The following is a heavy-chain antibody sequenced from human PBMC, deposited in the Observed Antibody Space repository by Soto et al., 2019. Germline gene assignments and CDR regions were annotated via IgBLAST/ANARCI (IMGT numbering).Heavy chain of an antibody. J-gene: IGHJ4*02. CDR3: ARSHGGSPPHPKKYYFDY. Sequence: SETLSLTCAVYGGSFSGYYWSWIRQPPGKGLEWIGEINHSGSTNYNPSLKSRVTISVDTSKNQFSLKLSSVTAADTAVYYCARSHGGSPPHPKKYYFDYWGQGTLVTVSS. V-gene: IGHV4-34*01. CDR2: INHSGST. CDR1: GGSFSGYY. D-gene: IGHD1-26*01.